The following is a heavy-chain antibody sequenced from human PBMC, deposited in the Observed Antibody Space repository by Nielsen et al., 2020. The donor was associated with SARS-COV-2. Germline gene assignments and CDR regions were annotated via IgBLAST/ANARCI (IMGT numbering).Heavy chain of an antibody. D-gene: IGHD3-22*01. CDR3: ANEHFYDSGGFFYYFAF. CDR2: IKQDGSEK. CDR1: GFSFSSYW. J-gene: IGHJ4*02. Sequence: GGSLRLSCVASGFSFSSYWMSWVRQAPGKGPEWVANIKQDGSEKYYVSSVKGRFTVSRDNAKNSLYLQMNSLRAEDTAVYYCANEHFYDSGGFFYYFAFWGQGPWS. V-gene: IGHV3-7*03.